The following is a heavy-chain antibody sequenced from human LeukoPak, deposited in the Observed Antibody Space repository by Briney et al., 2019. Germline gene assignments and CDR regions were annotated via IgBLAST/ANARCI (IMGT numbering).Heavy chain of an antibody. CDR1: GFTFSSYW. D-gene: IGHD2-8*02. CDR2: GNGDGSTT. V-gene: IGHV3-74*01. CDR3: ARAAAETGAFRDNWFDP. Sequence: GGSLRLSCAASGFTFSSYWMHWVRQAPGKGLEWVSRGNGDGSTTNYADSVKGRFTISRDNSKNTLYLQMDSLRAEDTALYYCARAAAETGAFRDNWFDPWGQGTLVTVSS. J-gene: IGHJ5*02.